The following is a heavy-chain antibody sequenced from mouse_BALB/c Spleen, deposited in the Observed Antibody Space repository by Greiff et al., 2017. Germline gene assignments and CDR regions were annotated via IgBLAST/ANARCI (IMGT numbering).Heavy chain of an antibody. CDR1: GFNIKDTY. D-gene: IGHD2-1*01. CDR2: IDPANGNT. J-gene: IGHJ3*01. Sequence: EVKVVESGAELVKPGASVKLSCTASGFNIKDTYMHWVKQRPEQGLEWIGRIDPANGNTKYDPKFQGKATITADTSSNTAYLQLSSLTSEDTAVYYCAFILYYGNHGAYWGQGTLVTVSA. V-gene: IGHV14-3*02. CDR3: AFILYYGNHGAY.